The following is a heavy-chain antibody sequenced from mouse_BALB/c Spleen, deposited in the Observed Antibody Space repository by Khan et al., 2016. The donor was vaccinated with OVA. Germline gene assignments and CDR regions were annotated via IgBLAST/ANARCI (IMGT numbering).Heavy chain of an antibody. CDR2: IYPVDGRT. V-gene: IGHV1S56*01. J-gene: IGHJ1*01. D-gene: IGHD1-1*01. Sequence: QVQLQQSGPELVKPGASVKMSCKASAYTFISYYIHWVKQRPGQGLEWIGWIYPVDGRTKYNEKFKGKTTLTADKSTSTAYMLLSSLTSEDSAIDFCARGYYGSHGYFDVWGAGTTVTVSA. CDR3: ARGYYGSHGYFDV. CDR1: AYTFISYY.